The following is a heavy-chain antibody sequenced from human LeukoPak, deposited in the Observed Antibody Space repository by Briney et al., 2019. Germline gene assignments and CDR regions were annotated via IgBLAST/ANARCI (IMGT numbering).Heavy chain of an antibody. CDR2: ISGSGGST. CDR1: GFTFSSYA. CDR3: AKDSDGGNYYYYMDV. V-gene: IGHV3-23*01. J-gene: IGHJ6*03. D-gene: IGHD4-23*01. Sequence: PGGSLRLSCAASGFTFSSYAMSWVRQAPGKGLEWVSAISGSGGSTYYADSVKGRFTISRDNSKNTLYLQMNSPRAEDTAVYYCAKDSDGGNYYYYMDVWGKGTTVTVSS.